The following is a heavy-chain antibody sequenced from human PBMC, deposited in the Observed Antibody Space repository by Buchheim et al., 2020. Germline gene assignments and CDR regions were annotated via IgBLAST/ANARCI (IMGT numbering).Heavy chain of an antibody. CDR2: ISYDGNRH. CDR3: AKGMTYCSGGCFSSGGLDV. J-gene: IGHJ6*02. D-gene: IGHD2-15*01. CDR1: GFNFGIYG. Sequence: QVQLVESGGGVVQPGTFLRLSCEASGFNFGIYGMHWVRQAPGKGLEWVAAISYDGNRHYYADTVKDRFTISRDNSKNTLSLQIDSLRAEDTAVLYCAKGMTYCSGGCFSSGGLDVWGQGTT. V-gene: IGHV3-30*18.